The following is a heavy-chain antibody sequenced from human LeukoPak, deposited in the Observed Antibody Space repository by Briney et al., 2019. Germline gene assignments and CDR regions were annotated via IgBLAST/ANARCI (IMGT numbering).Heavy chain of an antibody. V-gene: IGHV4-39*07. Sequence: SETLSLTCTVSGGSISSSSYYWGWIRQPPGKGLEWIGSIYYSGSTYYNPSLKSRVTISVDTSKNQFSLKLSSVTAADTAVYYCARGGYYDFWSGSNWFDPWGQGTLVTVSS. J-gene: IGHJ5*02. CDR1: GGSISSSSYY. CDR3: ARGGYYDFWSGSNWFDP. CDR2: IYYSGST. D-gene: IGHD3-3*01.